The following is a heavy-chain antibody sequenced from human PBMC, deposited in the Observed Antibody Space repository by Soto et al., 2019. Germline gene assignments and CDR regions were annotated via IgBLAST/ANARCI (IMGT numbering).Heavy chain of an antibody. V-gene: IGHV2-26*01. D-gene: IGHD3-22*01. CDR3: ARMLAVNYYYYYVDV. J-gene: IGHJ6*03. CDR1: GFSLRNARMG. Sequence: QVTLKESGPVLVKPTEPLTLTCTVSGFSLRNARMGVSWIRQPPGKALGWLAHILSSDEKSYNTSLKGRVTLSKDTSKSQVVLTMTYVDPVDTATYFCARMLAVNYYYYYVDVWGEGTTVTVSS. CDR2: ILSSDEK.